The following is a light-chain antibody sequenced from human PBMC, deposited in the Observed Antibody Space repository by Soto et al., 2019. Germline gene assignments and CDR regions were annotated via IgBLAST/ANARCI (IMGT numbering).Light chain of an antibody. CDR1: QNVGRY. V-gene: IGKV3-11*01. Sequence: DTVLTQSPATLALSPGERVTLSCRASQNVGRYLAWYQQKLGQAPRLLIYDASNRATGIPARFSGSGSGTDFTLTISSLEPEDFAVYYCQQRSNWPHTFGQGTKLKIK. CDR3: QQRSNWPHT. CDR2: DAS. J-gene: IGKJ2*01.